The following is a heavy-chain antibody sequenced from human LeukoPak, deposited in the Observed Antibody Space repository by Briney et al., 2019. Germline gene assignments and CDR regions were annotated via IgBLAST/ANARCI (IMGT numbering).Heavy chain of an antibody. CDR1: GGSISSGDYY. J-gene: IGHJ5*02. Sequence: SQTLSLTCTVSGGSISSGDYYWSWIRQPPGTGLEWIGYIYYSGSTYYNPSLKSRVTISVDTSKNQFSLKLSSVTAADTAVYYCPRELGDSGDWSDPCGQGSLVTVSS. D-gene: IGHD1-26*01. V-gene: IGHV4-30-4*01. CDR3: PRELGDSGDWSDP. CDR2: IYYSGST.